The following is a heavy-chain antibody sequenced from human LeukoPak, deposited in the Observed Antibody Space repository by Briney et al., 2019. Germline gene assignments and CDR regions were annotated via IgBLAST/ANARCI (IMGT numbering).Heavy chain of an antibody. CDR2: IYHSGST. CDR3: ARVRCSGGSCYYNWFDP. J-gene: IGHJ5*02. CDR1: GGSISSYY. Sequence: SETLSLTCTVSGGSISSYYWSWIRQPPGKGLEWIGSIYHSGSTYYNPSLKSRVTMSVDTSKNQFSLNLSSVTAADTAVYYCARVRCSGGSCYYNWFDPWGQGTLVTVSS. V-gene: IGHV4-59*04. D-gene: IGHD2-15*01.